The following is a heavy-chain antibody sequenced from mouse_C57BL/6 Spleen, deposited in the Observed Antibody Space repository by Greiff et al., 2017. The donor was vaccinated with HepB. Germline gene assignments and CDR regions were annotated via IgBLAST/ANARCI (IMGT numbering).Heavy chain of an antibody. CDR3: ARNAYSNLFCDY. Sequence: QVQLQQPGAELVMPGASVKLSCKASGYTFTSYWMHWVKQRPGQGLEWIGEIDPSDSYTNYNQKFKGKSTLTVDKSSSTAYMQLSSLTSEDSAVYYCARNAYSNLFCDYWGQGTTLTVSS. D-gene: IGHD2-5*01. J-gene: IGHJ2*01. V-gene: IGHV1-69*01. CDR2: IDPSDSYT. CDR1: GYTFTSYW.